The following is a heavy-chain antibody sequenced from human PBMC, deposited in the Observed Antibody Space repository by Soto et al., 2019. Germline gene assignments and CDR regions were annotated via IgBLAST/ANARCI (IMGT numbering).Heavy chain of an antibody. Sequence: PSETLSLTCAVYGGSLSGYYWSWIRQPPGKGLEWIGEIDHSGSTNYNPSLKSRVTISVDTSKTQFSLKLSSVTAADTAVYYCARLRRDPSSSSVDYWGQGTLVTVSS. CDR3: ARLRRDPSSSSVDY. CDR1: GGSLSGYY. J-gene: IGHJ4*02. D-gene: IGHD6-6*01. V-gene: IGHV4-34*01. CDR2: IDHSGST.